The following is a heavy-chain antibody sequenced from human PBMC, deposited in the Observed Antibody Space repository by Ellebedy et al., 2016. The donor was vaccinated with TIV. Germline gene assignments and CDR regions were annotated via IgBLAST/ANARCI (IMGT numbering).Heavy chain of an antibody. Sequence: SETLSLTCTVSGGSISSYYWSWIRQPPGKGLEWIGYIYYSGSTNYNPSLKSRVTISVDTSKNQFSLKLSSVTAADTAVYYCARDSLSHFDYWGQGTLVTVSS. CDR3: ARDSLSHFDY. V-gene: IGHV4-59*01. D-gene: IGHD2/OR15-2a*01. CDR2: IYYSGST. CDR1: GGSISSYY. J-gene: IGHJ4*02.